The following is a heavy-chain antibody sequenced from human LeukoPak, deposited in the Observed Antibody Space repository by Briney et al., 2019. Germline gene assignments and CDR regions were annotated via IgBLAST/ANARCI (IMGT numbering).Heavy chain of an antibody. J-gene: IGHJ4*02. CDR1: GFTFSSYA. V-gene: IGHV3-30-3*01. CDR2: ISYDGNTE. D-gene: IGHD6-6*01. CDR3: AKVNEYECNIIPFDY. Sequence: GGSLRLSCAASGFTFSSYAMHWVRQAPGKGLEWVAVISYDGNTEHYADSVKGRFTISRDNSKNTLYLQMNSLRVEDTAVYYCAKVNEYECNIIPFDYWGQGTLVTVSS.